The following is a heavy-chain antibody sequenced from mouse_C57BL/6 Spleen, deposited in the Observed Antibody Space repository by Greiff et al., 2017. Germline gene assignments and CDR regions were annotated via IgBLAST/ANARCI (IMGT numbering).Heavy chain of an antibody. J-gene: IGHJ2*01. Sequence: EVKLVESGGGLVKPGGSLKLSCAASGFTFSDYGMHWVRQAPEKGLEWVAYISSGSSTIYYADTVKGRFTISRDNAKNTLFLQMTSLRSEDTAMYYCARPRGPGRDFDYWGQGTTLTVSS. CDR3: ARPRGPGRDFDY. V-gene: IGHV5-17*01. CDR1: GFTFSDYG. CDR2: ISSGSSTI.